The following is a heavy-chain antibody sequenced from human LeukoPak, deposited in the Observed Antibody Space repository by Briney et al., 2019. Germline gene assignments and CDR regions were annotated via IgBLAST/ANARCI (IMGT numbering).Heavy chain of an antibody. J-gene: IGHJ3*02. CDR1: GGPISSYY. CDR2: IFYSGST. Sequence: SETLPLPCTVSGGPISSYYWGWIRQPPGKGLEWIGNIFYSGSTYYSPSLRSRVTISLDTSRNQFSLKLNSVTAADTAVYYCAKSNGYGLVDIWGQGTMVTVSS. CDR3: AKSNGYGLVDI. V-gene: IGHV4-39*07. D-gene: IGHD3-10*01.